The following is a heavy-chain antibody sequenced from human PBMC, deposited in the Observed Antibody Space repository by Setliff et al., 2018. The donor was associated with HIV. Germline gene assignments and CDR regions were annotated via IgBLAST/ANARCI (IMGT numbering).Heavy chain of an antibody. CDR3: ARHAGSRGYYPRPFDY. Sequence: PSETLSLTCAVSGDSLSNYYWSWIRQPPGKGLEWIGYVHSTGSTNYNPSLKSRVTISVDTSKSLFSLRLGSVTAADTAVYYCARHAGSRGYYPRPFDYWGQGTLVTVSS. V-gene: IGHV4-4*08. CDR2: VHSTGST. J-gene: IGHJ4*02. D-gene: IGHD3-22*01. CDR1: GDSLSNYY.